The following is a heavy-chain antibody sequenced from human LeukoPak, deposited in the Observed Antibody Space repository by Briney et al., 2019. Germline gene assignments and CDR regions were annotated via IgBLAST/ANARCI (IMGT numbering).Heavy chain of an antibody. CDR2: INPSGGST. V-gene: IGHV1-46*01. D-gene: IGHD3-22*01. J-gene: IGHJ4*02. Sequence: RASVNVSCKASGYTFTSYYMHWVRQAPGRGLEWMGIINPSGGSTSYPQKFQGRVTMTRDTSTSTVYMELSSLRSEDTAVYYCAREKYDSSGYYYGLDYWGQGTLVTVSS. CDR3: AREKYDSSGYYYGLDY. CDR1: GYTFTSYY.